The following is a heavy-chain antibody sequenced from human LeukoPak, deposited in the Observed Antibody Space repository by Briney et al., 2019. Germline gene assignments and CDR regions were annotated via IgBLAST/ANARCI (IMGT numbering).Heavy chain of an antibody. CDR3: SGGGSGWYSNY. CDR2: ISGSGGST. CDR1: GFTFSSYA. V-gene: IGHV3-23*01. Sequence: GGCLRLSCAASGFTFSSYAMSWVRQAPGKGLEWVSAISGSGGSTYYADSVKGRFTISRDNSKNTLYLQMNNLRAEDTAVYYCSGGGSGWYSNYWGQGTLVTVSS. D-gene: IGHD6-19*01. J-gene: IGHJ4*02.